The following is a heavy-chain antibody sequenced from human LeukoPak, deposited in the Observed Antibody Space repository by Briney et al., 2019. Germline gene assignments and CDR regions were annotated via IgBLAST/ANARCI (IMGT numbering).Heavy chain of an antibody. J-gene: IGHJ4*02. V-gene: IGHV4-4*07. Sequence: SETLSLTCTVSGGSISSYYWSWIRQPAGKGLEWIGRISTSGTTYNPSLKSRVTMSIDTSKNQFSLKLSSVTAADTAVYYCASQTQAFDYWGQGTLVTVSS. CDR1: GGSISSYY. CDR2: ISTSGT. CDR3: ASQTQAFDY.